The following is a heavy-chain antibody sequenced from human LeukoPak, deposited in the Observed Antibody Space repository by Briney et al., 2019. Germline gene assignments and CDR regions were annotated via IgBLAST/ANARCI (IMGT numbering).Heavy chain of an antibody. D-gene: IGHD7-27*01. Sequence: GGALRRSGAASGFTFCDAYRTWLRQAPGKGLEWVSYIRNSRSSIYYADSGKSRFTTSRDKAKSSLYLQMNSLRAEDTAVYYCGRGHWGLDYWGQGALVTVSS. CDR1: GFTFCDAY. CDR3: GRGHWGLDY. J-gene: IGHJ4*02. V-gene: IGHV3-11*04. CDR2: IRNSRSSI.